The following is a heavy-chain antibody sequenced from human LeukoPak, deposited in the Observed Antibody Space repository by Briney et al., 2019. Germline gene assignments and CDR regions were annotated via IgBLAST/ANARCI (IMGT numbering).Heavy chain of an antibody. J-gene: IGHJ6*03. V-gene: IGHV1-18*01. D-gene: IGHD1-20*01. Sequence: SVKVSCKASGYTFTSYGISWVRQAPGQGLEWMGGISAYNGNANYAQKLQGRVTMTTDTSTSTAYMEMRSLRSDDTAVYYCAREMEVTGTTYYYYYMDVWGKGTTVTVSS. CDR3: AREMEVTGTTYYYYYMDV. CDR2: ISAYNGNA. CDR1: GYTFTSYG.